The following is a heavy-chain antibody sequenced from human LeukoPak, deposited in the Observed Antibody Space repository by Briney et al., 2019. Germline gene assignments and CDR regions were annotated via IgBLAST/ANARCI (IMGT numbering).Heavy chain of an antibody. CDR3: AKDRLTYYYYGMDV. CDR1: GFTFSDYT. D-gene: IGHD2-15*01. Sequence: PGGSLRLSCAASGFTFSDYTMNWVRQAPGKGLEWVACITTRSSYMYYADSVKGRFTISRDSAKNSLYLQMNSLRAEDTAVYYCAKDRLTYYYYGMDVWGQGTTVTVSS. CDR2: ITTRSSYM. V-gene: IGHV3-21*01. J-gene: IGHJ6*02.